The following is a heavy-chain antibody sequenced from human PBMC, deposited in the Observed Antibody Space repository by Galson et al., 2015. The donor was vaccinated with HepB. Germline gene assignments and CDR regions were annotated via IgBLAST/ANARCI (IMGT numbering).Heavy chain of an antibody. CDR2: ISSDGSSE. CDR1: RFTFSTYE. CDR3: ARDRDCSTTTCYNAFDI. V-gene: IGHV3-30*04. Sequence: SLRLSCAASRFTFSTYEMHWVRQAPGKGLEWVAVISSDGSSEYYADSVKGRFTISRDNSKNTLFLQMNSLGVEDTAVYYCARDRDCSTTTCYNAFDIWGQGTMVTVSS. J-gene: IGHJ3*02. D-gene: IGHD2-2*01.